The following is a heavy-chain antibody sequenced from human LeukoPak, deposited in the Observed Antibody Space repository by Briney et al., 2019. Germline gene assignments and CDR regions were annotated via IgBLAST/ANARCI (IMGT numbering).Heavy chain of an antibody. CDR1: GYSISSGYR. Sequence: NPSETLSLTCTVSGYSISSGYRWGWIWQPPGKGLEWIGGVCHSGTSSYNPSLKSRVTILLDTSKNQFSLKLNSVTAADTALYYCVRDDCSSISCYYMDVWGKGATVTVSS. V-gene: IGHV4-38-2*02. J-gene: IGHJ6*03. CDR2: VCHSGTS. D-gene: IGHD2-2*01. CDR3: VRDDCSSISCYYMDV.